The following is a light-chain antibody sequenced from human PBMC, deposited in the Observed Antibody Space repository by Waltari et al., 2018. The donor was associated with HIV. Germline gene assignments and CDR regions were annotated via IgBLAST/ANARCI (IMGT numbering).Light chain of an antibody. CDR2: DVS. V-gene: IGLV2-11*01. Sequence: QSVLTQPRSVSGSPGQSVTISCTGASSDIGRYNFVSWYQQHSDRPPKLIIYDVSQRPSGVPDRFSGSKSGDTASLTISELQADDEADYFCCSYADSYTVLFGGGTKVTVL. J-gene: IGLJ2*01. CDR3: CSYADSYTVL. CDR1: SSDIGRYNF.